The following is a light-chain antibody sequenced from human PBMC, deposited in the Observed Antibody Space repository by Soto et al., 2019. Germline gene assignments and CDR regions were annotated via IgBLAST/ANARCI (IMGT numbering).Light chain of an antibody. CDR3: QQSYSTPYT. CDR2: AAS. CDR1: QSISSY. J-gene: IGKJ2*01. Sequence: DIQMTQSPSSLSASVGDRVTITCRSSQSISSYLNWYQPKPGTAPKLLIYAASSLQSGVPSRFSGSGSGTDFTRTISSLQPEDFATYHCQQSYSTPYTFGQGTKLEIK. V-gene: IGKV1-39*01.